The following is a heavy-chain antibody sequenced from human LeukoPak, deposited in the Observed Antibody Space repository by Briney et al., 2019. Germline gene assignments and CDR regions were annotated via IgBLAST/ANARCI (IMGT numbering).Heavy chain of an antibody. CDR2: ISYDGSNK. D-gene: IGHD3-10*01. J-gene: IGHJ4*02. V-gene: IGHV3-30-3*01. CDR1: GFTFRSYA. CDR3: ARDPNYYGSGSY. Sequence: GGSLRLSCAASGFTFRSYAMHWVRQAPGKGLEWVAVISYDGSNKYYADSVKGRFTISRDNSQNTLYLQMNSLRAEDTAVYYCARDPNYYGSGSYWGQGTLVTVSS.